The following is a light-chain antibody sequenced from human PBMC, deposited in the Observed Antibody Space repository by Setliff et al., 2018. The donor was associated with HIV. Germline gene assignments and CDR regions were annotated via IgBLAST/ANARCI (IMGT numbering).Light chain of an antibody. CDR1: SSDVGGYNY. Sequence: QSVLTQPASVSGSPGQSITISCTGTSSDVGGYNYVSWYRQYPGKAPKLMISEVRNRASGVSSRFSGSKSGNTASLTISGLQTEDEGDYYCSSYTGSTLYVFGTGTKVTVL. CDR2: EVR. V-gene: IGLV2-14*01. J-gene: IGLJ1*01. CDR3: SSYTGSTLYV.